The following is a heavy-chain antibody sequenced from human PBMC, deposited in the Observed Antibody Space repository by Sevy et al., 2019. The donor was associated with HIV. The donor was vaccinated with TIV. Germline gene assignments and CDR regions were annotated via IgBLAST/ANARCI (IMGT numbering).Heavy chain of an antibody. CDR2: ISSSSDTI. CDR1: GFTFSTYS. J-gene: IGHJ6*03. Sequence: GGSLRLSCAASGFTFSTYSMNWVRQAPGKGLEWVSYISSSSDTIYYADSVKGRFTISRDNAKNSLSLQMNSLRAEDTAVYYCARGSRESMRVLVLTAYYYYYMDVWGKGATVTVSS. D-gene: IGHD3-22*01. CDR3: ARGSRESMRVLVLTAYYYYYMDV. V-gene: IGHV3-48*01.